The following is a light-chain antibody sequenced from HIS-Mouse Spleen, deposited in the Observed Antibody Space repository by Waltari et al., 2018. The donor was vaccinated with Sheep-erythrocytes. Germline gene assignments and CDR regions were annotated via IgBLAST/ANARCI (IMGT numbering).Light chain of an antibody. CDR1: ALPKKY. CDR2: EDS. V-gene: IGLV3-10*01. J-gene: IGLJ2*01. Sequence: SYELTQPPSVSVSPGQTARITCSGDALPKKYAYWYQQKSGQAPVLVIYEDSKRPSGIPGGCSGSSSGTMATLTISGAQVEDEADYCCYSTDSSGNHSVFGGGTKLTVL. CDR3: YSTDSSGNHSV.